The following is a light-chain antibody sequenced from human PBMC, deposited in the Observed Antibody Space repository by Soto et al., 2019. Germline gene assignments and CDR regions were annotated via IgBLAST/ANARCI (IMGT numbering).Light chain of an antibody. J-gene: IGKJ4*01. CDR1: QSFSSL. V-gene: IGKV3-15*01. Sequence: EIVMTQSPATLSVSPGERATLSCRASQSFSSLLAWYQRKPGQAPRLLIYGASTKTTGIPARFSGSGSGTEFTLTISSLQSEDFAVYYCQQYQNGPLTFGGGTKVEIK. CDR2: GAS. CDR3: QQYQNGPLT.